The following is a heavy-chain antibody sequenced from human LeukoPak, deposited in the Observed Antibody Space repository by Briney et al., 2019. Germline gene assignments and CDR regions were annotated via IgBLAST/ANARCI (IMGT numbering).Heavy chain of an antibody. CDR2: INPNSGGT. D-gene: IGHD6-19*01. Sequence: ASVKVSCKASGFTFTGYYMHWVRQAPGQGLEWMGWINPNSGGTNYAQKFQGRVTMTRDTSISTAYMELSRLRSDDTAVYYCARVLFYSSGNKSNRVDYWGQGTLVTVSS. CDR1: GFTFTGYY. CDR3: ARVLFYSSGNKSNRVDY. J-gene: IGHJ4*02. V-gene: IGHV1-2*02.